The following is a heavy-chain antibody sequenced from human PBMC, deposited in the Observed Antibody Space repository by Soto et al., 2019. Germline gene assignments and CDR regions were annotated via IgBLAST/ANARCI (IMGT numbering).Heavy chain of an antibody. CDR1: GGSFSGYY. CDR2: INHSGST. D-gene: IGHD3-10*01. CDR3: ARVVGGAYYYYGMDV. J-gene: IGHJ6*02. Sequence: SETLSLTCAVYGGSFSGYYWSWIRQPPGKGLEWIGEINHSGSTNYNPSLKSRVTISVDTSKNQFSLKLSSVTAADTAVYYCARVVGGAYYYYGMDVWGQGTTVTVS. V-gene: IGHV4-34*01.